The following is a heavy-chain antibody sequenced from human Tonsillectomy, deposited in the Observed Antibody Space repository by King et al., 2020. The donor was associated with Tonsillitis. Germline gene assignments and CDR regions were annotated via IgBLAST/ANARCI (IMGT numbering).Heavy chain of an antibody. Sequence: VQLVESGGGLVQPGGSLRLYCAASGFTFSSYAMSWVRQAPGKGLEWVSAISGSGGSTYYADSVKGRFTISRDNSKNTLYLQMNSLRAEDTAVYYCAKMGARINVVRGVPDFSYYGMDVWGQGTTVTVSS. D-gene: IGHD3-10*01. V-gene: IGHV3-23*04. CDR3: AKMGARINVVRGVPDFSYYGMDV. CDR2: ISGSGGST. CDR1: GFTFSSYA. J-gene: IGHJ6*02.